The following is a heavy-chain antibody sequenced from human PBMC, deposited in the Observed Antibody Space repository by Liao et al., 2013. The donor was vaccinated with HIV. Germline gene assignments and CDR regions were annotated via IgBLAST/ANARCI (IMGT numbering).Heavy chain of an antibody. CDR1: GGTFSDYY. CDR2: ITHSGNT. J-gene: IGHJ1*01. CDR3: ARGTSWYRYFQH. V-gene: IGHV4-34*01. D-gene: IGHD6-13*01. Sequence: QVQLHQWGAGLLKPSETLSLTCAVYGGTFSDYYWTWVRQPPGKGLEWIGEITHSGNTDQNPSLKSRVTISVDTSKNQFSLNLTSVTAADTAVYYCARGTSWYRYFQHWGQGTLVTVSS.